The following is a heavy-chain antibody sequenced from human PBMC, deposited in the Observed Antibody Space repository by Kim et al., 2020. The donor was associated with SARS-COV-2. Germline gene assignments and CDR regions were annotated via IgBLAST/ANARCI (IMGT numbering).Heavy chain of an antibody. V-gene: IGHV3-30*04. D-gene: IGHD3-10*01. CDR1: GFTFSSYA. CDR2: ISYDGSNK. CDR3: ARELQDGYYYGSEYYAA. J-gene: IGHJ4*02. Sequence: GGSLRLSCAASGFTFSSYAMHWVRQAPGKGLEWVAVISYDGSNKYYADSVKGRFTISRDNSKNTLYLQMNSLRAEDTAVYYCARELQDGYYYGSEYYAAWGQGTLVTVSS.